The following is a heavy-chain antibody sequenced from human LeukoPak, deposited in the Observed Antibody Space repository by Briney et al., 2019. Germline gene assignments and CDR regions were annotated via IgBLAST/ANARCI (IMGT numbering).Heavy chain of an antibody. D-gene: IGHD2-15*01. CDR1: GYTFTSYS. V-gene: IGHV1-18*04. CDR2: ISAYNGNT. Sequence: GASVKVSCKASGYTFTSYSISWVRQAPGQGLEWMGWISAYNGNTNYAQKLQGRVTMTTDTSTSTAYMELRSLRSDDTAVYYCARALLGRYCSGGSCYSFGYWGQGTLVTVSS. CDR3: ARALLGRYCSGGSCYSFGY. J-gene: IGHJ4*02.